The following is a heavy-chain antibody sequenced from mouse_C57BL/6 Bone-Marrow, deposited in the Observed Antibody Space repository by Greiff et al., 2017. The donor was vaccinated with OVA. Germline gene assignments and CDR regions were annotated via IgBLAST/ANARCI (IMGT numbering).Heavy chain of an antibody. CDR1: GYTFTSYW. D-gene: IGHD1-1*01. CDR3: ARYYYGSSLYAMDY. J-gene: IGHJ4*01. Sequence: QVQLQQPGAELVMPGASVKLSCKASGYTFTSYWMHWVKQRPGQGLEWIGEIDPSDSYTNYNQKFKGTSTLTVDKSSRTAYMQLSSLTSEDSAVYYCARYYYGSSLYAMDYWGQGTSVTVSS. V-gene: IGHV1-69*01. CDR2: IDPSDSYT.